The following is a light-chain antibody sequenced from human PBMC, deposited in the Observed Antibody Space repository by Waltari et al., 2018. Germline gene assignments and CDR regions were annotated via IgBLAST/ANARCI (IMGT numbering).Light chain of an antibody. CDR2: RAS. CDR1: QSVGSSS. Sequence: EIVLTQSPGTASLSPGDRVTLSCRASQSVGSSSLAWYQKKPGQAPRLVIYRASRRATGIPDRFSGSGSGTDFSLTISRMEPEDFAVYYCQQHGTLPATFGQGTKVEIK. J-gene: IGKJ1*01. CDR3: QQHGTLPAT. V-gene: IGKV3-20*01.